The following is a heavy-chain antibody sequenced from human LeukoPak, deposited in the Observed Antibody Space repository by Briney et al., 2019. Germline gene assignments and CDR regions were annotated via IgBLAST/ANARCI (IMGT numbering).Heavy chain of an antibody. D-gene: IGHD3-22*01. J-gene: IGHJ3*02. CDR3: AKDHDSSGYNPDAFDI. V-gene: IGHV3-23*01. CDR2: ISGSGGST. CDR1: GFTFSSYA. Sequence: GGSLRLSCAASGFTFSSYAMSWVRQAPGKGLEWVSAISGSGGSTYYADSVKGRFTISRDNSKNTLYLQMNSLRAEDTAVYYCAKDHDSSGYNPDAFDIWGQGTMVTVSS.